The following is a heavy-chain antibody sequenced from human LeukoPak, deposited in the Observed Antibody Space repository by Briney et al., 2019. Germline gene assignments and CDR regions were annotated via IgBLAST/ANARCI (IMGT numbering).Heavy chain of an antibody. CDR1: GGSISSYY. CDR2: IYYSGST. J-gene: IGHJ6*02. D-gene: IGHD3-10*01. V-gene: IGHV4-59*08. Sequence: SETLSLTCTVSGGSISSYYRSWIRQPPGKGLEWIGYIYYSGSTNYNPSLKSRVTISVDTSKNQFSLKLSSVTAADTAVYYCARLEVRTKRPYGMDVWGQGTTVTVSS. CDR3: ARLEVRTKRPYGMDV.